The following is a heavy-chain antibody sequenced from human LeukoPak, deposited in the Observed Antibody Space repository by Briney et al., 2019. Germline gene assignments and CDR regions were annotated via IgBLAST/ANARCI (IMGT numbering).Heavy chain of an antibody. CDR2: TITIFGST. CDR1: GGIFTTYA. V-gene: IGHV1-69*06. CDR3: ARDSPIPNPDCTGGTCLPMGGPFDI. J-gene: IGHJ3*02. D-gene: IGHD2-15*01. Sequence: SVKVSCKASGGIFTTYAINWVRQAPGQGLEWMGRTITIFGSTNYAQKFQRRATITADKSTSTAYMELSSLRSEDTAMYYCARDSPIPNPDCTGGTCLPMGGPFDIWGQGTMVTVSS.